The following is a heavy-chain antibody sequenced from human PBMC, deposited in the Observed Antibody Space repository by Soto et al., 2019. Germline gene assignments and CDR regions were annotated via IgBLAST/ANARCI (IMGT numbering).Heavy chain of an antibody. Sequence: ASVKVSCKASGFTFTSSAVQWVRQARGQRLEWIGWIVVGSGNTNYAQKFQERVTITRDMSTSTAYMELSSLRSEDTAVYYCAVPYFSSSWYSGWFDPWGQGTLVTVSS. D-gene: IGHD6-13*01. V-gene: IGHV1-58*01. CDR3: AVPYFSSSWYSGWFDP. J-gene: IGHJ5*02. CDR1: GFTFTSSA. CDR2: IVVGSGNT.